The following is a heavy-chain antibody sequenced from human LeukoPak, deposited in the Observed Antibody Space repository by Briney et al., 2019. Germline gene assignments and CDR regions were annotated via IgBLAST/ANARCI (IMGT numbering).Heavy chain of an antibody. CDR3: ARGVFSFDY. CDR1: GFTFSSYW. Sequence: GGSLRLSCAASGFTFSSYWMSWVRQAPGKGLEWMASINQDGSEKYYVDSVKGRFTISRDNAKNSLYLQMNSLRAEDMAVYYCARGVFSFDYWGQGTLVTVSS. J-gene: IGHJ4*02. V-gene: IGHV3-7*01. CDR2: INQDGSEK. D-gene: IGHD6-13*01.